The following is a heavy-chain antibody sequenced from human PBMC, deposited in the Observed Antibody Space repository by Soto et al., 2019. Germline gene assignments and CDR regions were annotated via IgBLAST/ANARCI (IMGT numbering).Heavy chain of an antibody. D-gene: IGHD6-19*01. CDR3: AIQNDGWYCPFDC. V-gene: IGHV3-23*01. CDR1: GFTFSRYA. J-gene: IGHJ4*02. CDR2: ISGSGVNT. Sequence: EVQLLESGGGLVQPGESLRLSCAASGFTFSRYAMTWVRQAPGKGLEWVSTISGSISGSGVNTFYADSVKGRFTISRDNSKNTVYLQMNSLRAEDTAVFYCAIQNDGWYCPFDCWGQGTLVTVSS.